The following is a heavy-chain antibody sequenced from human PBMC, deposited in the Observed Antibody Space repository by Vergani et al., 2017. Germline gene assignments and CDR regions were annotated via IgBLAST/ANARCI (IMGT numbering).Heavy chain of an antibody. J-gene: IGHJ4*02. CDR3: ARESADYYESSGYGREFDY. V-gene: IGHV5-51*01. CDR2: IYPGDSDT. D-gene: IGHD3-22*01. Sequence: EVQLVQSGAEVKKPGESLKISCKGSGYSFTSYWIGWVRQMPGKGLEWMGIIYPGDSDTSYSPSFQGQVTISADKSISTAYLQWSSLKASDTAMYYCARESADYYESSGYGREFDYWGQGTLVTVSS. CDR1: GYSFTSYW.